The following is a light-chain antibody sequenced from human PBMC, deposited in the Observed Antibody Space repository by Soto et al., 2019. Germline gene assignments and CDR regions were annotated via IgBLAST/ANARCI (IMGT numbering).Light chain of an antibody. CDR2: EVI. CDR3: SSYVGTNSYV. V-gene: IGLV2-8*01. Sequence: QSALTQPPSASGSPGPSVTISCTGTSSDVGGYNYVSWYQQHPGKAPKLMIYEVIKRPSGVPARFSGSKSGNTDALTVSGLQAEDEGEYYCSSYVGTNSYVFGTGTKVTV. J-gene: IGLJ1*01. CDR1: SSDVGGYNY.